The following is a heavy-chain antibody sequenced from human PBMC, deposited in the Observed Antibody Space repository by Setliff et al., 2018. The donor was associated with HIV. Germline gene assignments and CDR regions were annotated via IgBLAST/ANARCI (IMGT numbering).Heavy chain of an antibody. CDR2: MNPNSGNT. J-gene: IGHJ6*02. CDR3: ARVGRLHYLTPFYYHGMDV. D-gene: IGHD4-4*01. V-gene: IGHV1-8*01. Sequence: ASVKVSCKASGYTFPSYDINWVRQATGQGLEWMGWMNPNSGNTRYAQKFQGRLTMTRNTSISTVNMELSSLRSEDTAVYFCARVGRLHYLTPFYYHGMDVWGQGTTVTVSS. CDR1: GYTFPSYD.